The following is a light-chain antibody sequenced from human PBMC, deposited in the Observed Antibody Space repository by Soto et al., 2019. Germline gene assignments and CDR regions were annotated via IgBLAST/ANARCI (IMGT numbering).Light chain of an antibody. CDR3: QQLL. J-gene: IGKJ5*01. V-gene: IGKV1-5*03. CDR2: KAS. CDR1: QTISSW. Sequence: DIQMTQSPSSLSASVGDRVTITCRASQTISSWLAWYQQKPGKAPKLLIYKASTLKSGVPSRFSGSGSGTEFTLTISSLQPDDFATYYCQQLLFGQGTRLEIK.